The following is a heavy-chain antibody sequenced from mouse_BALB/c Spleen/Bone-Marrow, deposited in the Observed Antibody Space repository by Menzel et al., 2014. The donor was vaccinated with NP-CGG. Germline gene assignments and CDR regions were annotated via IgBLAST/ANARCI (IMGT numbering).Heavy chain of an antibody. Sequence: VKLQQSGAEVVRPGASVKLSCKASGYSFTTYWMNWVKQRPGQGLEWIGMIHPSDSETRLNQKFKDKATLTVDKSSSPAYMQLNSPTSEDSAVYYCAREKVYYGFFWLAHWGQGALLTASA. CDR3: AREKVYYGFFWLAH. CDR2: IHPSDSET. D-gene: IGHD2-2*01. J-gene: IGHJ3*01. CDR1: GYSFTTYW. V-gene: IGHV1-61*01.